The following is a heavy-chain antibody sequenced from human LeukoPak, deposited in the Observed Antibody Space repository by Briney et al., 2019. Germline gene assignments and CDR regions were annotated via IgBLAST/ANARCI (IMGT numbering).Heavy chain of an antibody. V-gene: IGHV4-59*08. Sequence: PSETLFLTCTVSGGSISSYYWSWIRQPPGKGLEWIGYIYYSGSTNYNPSLKSRVTISVDTSKNQFSLKLSSVTAADTAVYFCAGGGDSGGYYYPMFDYWGQGTLVTVSS. CDR3: AGGGDSGGYYYPMFDY. D-gene: IGHD3-22*01. CDR1: GGSISSYY. CDR2: IYYSGST. J-gene: IGHJ4*02.